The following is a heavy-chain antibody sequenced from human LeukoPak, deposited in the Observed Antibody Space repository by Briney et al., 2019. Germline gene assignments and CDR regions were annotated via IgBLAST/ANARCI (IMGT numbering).Heavy chain of an antibody. CDR1: GFTFSSYA. CDR2: ISYDGSNK. CDR3: ARDLGSSTTMIVIWSEGGFDY. D-gene: IGHD3-22*01. V-gene: IGHV3-30-3*01. Sequence: GGSLRLSCAASGFTFSSYAMHWVRQAPGRGLEWVAVISYDGSNKYYADSVKGRFTISRDNAKNSLYLQMNSLRAEDTAVYYCARDLGSSTTMIVIWSEGGFDYWGQGTLVTVSS. J-gene: IGHJ4*02.